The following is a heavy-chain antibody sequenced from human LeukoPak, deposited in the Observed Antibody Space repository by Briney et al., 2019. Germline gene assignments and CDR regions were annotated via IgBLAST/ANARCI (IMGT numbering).Heavy chain of an antibody. J-gene: IGHJ4*02. CDR2: IYTAGNT. Sequence: GGSLRLSCAASRFTFSTYWMSWVRQAPGKGLEWLSIIYTAGNTVSAESVKGRFIISRDNSRNTVHLQMNSLRDDDTAVYYCARGQIDLLRNYFDSWGPGTLVAVSS. D-gene: IGHD3-22*01. V-gene: IGHV3-66*01. CDR3: ARGQIDLLRNYFDS. CDR1: RFTFSTYW.